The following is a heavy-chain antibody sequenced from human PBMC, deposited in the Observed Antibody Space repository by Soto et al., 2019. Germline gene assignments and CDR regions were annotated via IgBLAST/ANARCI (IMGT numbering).Heavy chain of an antibody. CDR2: INPSGGST. V-gene: IGHV1-46*01. Sequence: ASVKVSCKASGYTFTSYYMHWVRQAPGQGLEWMGIINPSGGSTSYAQKFQGRVTMTRDTSTSTVYMELSSLRSEDTAVYYCAAADYSSSWYYYGMDVWGQGTTVTVSS. CDR1: GYTFTSYY. J-gene: IGHJ6*02. D-gene: IGHD6-13*01. CDR3: AAADYSSSWYYYGMDV.